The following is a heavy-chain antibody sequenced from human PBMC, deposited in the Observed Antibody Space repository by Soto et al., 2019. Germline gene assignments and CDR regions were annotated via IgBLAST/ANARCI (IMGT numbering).Heavy chain of an antibody. V-gene: IGHV3-30*14. CDR1: GFIFGAYT. J-gene: IGHJ3*02. D-gene: IGHD1-26*01. CDR2: ISYDGNSE. Sequence: QMQLVESVGGVVQPGGSLRVSCAASGFIFGAYTMHWVRQAPGKGLEWVAVISYDGNSERYTDPVKGRFIVSRDNSKSTMYLEMNSLRAEDTAVYYCARDGYSGRSDGFDIWGQGTMVTVSS. CDR3: ARDGYSGRSDGFDI.